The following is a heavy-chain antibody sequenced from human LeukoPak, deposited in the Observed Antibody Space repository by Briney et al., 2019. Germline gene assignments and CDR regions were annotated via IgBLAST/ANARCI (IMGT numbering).Heavy chain of an antibody. V-gene: IGHV4-59*01. CDR3: ARGRAMVRGTKGWFDP. J-gene: IGHJ5*02. CDR1: GGSISSYY. Sequence: SETLSLTCTVSGGSISSYYCSWIRQPPGKGLEWIGYIYYSGSTNYNPSLKSRVTISVDTSKNQFSLKLSSVTAADTAVYYCARGRAMVRGTKGWFDPWGQGTLVTVSS. D-gene: IGHD3-10*01. CDR2: IYYSGST.